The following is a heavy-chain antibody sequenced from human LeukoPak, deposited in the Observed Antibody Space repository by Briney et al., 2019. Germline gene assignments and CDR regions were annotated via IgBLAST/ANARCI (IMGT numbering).Heavy chain of an antibody. CDR2: LYGSGTT. CDR1: GDSIRSYY. D-gene: IGHD1-26*01. Sequence: SETLSLTCTVSGDSIRSYYWNWFRQPAGKGLEWIGRLYGSGTTSYNPSLESRVSMSLDTPKNQFSLKLNSVTVADTAVYYCARATYSGDTSYVFDYWGQGTLVYVSS. V-gene: IGHV4-4*07. J-gene: IGHJ4*02. CDR3: ARATYSGDTSYVFDY.